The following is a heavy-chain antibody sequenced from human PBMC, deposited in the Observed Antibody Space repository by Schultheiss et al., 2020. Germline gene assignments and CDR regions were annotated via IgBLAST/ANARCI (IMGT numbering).Heavy chain of an antibody. CDR3: AKDNRWFDS. J-gene: IGHJ5*01. D-gene: IGHD1-14*01. V-gene: IGHV3-48*03. CDR1: GFIFSSCE. Sequence: GGSLRLSCAASGFIFSSCEMKWVRQAPGKGLEWVSYISGLGSTIYYADSLKGRFTISRDDSKNTLYLQMNSLRAEDTALYYCAKDNRWFDSWGQGTLVTVSS. CDR2: ISGLGSTI.